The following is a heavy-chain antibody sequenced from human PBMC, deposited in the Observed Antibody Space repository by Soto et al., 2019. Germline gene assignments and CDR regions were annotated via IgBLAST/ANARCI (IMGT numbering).Heavy chain of an antibody. V-gene: IGHV1-69*12. Sequence: QVQLVQSGAEVKEPGSSVNVSCKTSGGTFGNTAVTWVRQAPGQGLEWIGGIVPMFGTANYAQKFQGRVTLTADEATSTAHMELSSLRSDDTAVYYCARDGGPGDSFWSGPLGGGRFDPWGQGTLVTVSS. CDR2: IVPMFGTA. CDR3: ARDGGPGDSFWSGPLGGGRFDP. D-gene: IGHD3-3*01. CDR1: GGTFGNTA. J-gene: IGHJ5*02.